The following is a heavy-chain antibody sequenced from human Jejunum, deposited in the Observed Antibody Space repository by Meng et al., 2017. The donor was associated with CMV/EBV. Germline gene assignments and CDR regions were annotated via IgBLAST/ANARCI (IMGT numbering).Heavy chain of an antibody. CDR1: GGSLNTYY. CDR2: IYYTGST. D-gene: IGHD3-10*01. J-gene: IGHJ4*02. CDR3: ARRGVLDS. Sequence: QFHLQESGPRRVKPSETLSLTCTVSGGSLNTYYWSWIRQPPGKGLEWIGYIYYTGSTNYNPSLKSRVTISVDMSKNQFSLKLTSVTAADTAVYYCARRGVLDSWGQGVLVTVSS. V-gene: IGHV4-59*08.